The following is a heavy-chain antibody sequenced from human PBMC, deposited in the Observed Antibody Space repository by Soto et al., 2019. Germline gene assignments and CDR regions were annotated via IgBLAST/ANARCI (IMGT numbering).Heavy chain of an antibody. D-gene: IGHD5-12*01. CDR2: INPNSGGT. Sequence: GASVKVSCKASGYTFTGYYMHWVRQAPGQGLEWMGWINPNSGGTNYAQKFQGRVTITADESTSTAYMELSSLRSEDTAVYYCAAERTEMATTPFDYWGQGTLVTVSS. CDR3: AAERTEMATTPFDY. CDR1: GYTFTGYY. J-gene: IGHJ4*02. V-gene: IGHV1-2*02.